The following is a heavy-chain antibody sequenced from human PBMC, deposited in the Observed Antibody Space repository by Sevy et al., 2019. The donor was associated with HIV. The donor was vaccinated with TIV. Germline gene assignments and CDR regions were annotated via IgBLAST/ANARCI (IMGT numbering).Heavy chain of an antibody. Sequence: GGSLRLSCAASGFTFSSYWMTWVRQAPGKRPEWVADIKPSGSEKKYVDSVKGRFTVSRDNAKNILYLQMNSLRVEDTAVYYCLTWIQQSLRDYWGQGTLVTVSS. CDR3: LTWIQQSLRDY. CDR1: GFTFSSYW. V-gene: IGHV3-7*01. D-gene: IGHD5-18*01. CDR2: IKPSGSEK. J-gene: IGHJ4*02.